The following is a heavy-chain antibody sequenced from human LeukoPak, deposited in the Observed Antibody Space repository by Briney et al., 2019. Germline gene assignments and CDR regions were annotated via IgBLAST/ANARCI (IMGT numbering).Heavy chain of an antibody. CDR3: ARVVNVDDGSGYYFDY. Sequence: GGSLRLSCAASGFTFSSYAMHWVRQAPGKGLEWVAVISYDGSNKYYADSVKGRFTISRDNSKNTLYLQMNSLRAEDTAVYYCARVVNVDDGSGYYFDYWGQGTLVTVSS. D-gene: IGHD3-22*01. CDR2: ISYDGSNK. J-gene: IGHJ4*02. CDR1: GFTFSSYA. V-gene: IGHV3-30*04.